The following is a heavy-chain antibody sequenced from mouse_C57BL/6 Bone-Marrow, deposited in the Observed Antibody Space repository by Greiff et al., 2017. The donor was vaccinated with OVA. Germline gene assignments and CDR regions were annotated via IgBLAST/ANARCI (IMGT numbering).Heavy chain of an antibody. CDR3: ARICYDYDGVDY. CDR1: GFTFSSYG. J-gene: IGHJ2*01. D-gene: IGHD2-4*01. CDR2: ISSGGSYT. Sequence: EVMLVESGGDLVKPGGSLKLSCAASGFTFSSYGMSWVRQTPDKRLEWVATISSGGSYTYYPDSVKGRVTISRDNAKNTLYLQMSSLKSEDTAMYYCARICYDYDGVDYWGQGTTLTVSS. V-gene: IGHV5-6*01.